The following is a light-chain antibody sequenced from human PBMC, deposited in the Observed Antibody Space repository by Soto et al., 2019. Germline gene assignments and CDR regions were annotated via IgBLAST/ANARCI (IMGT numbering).Light chain of an antibody. Sequence: EIVMTQSPATLSVSPGERATLSCRASQSVSSNLAWYEQKPGQAPRILIYCASTRAAGTSASFSGSGSGTEFTPTISSLQSEDFAVYYCQQYNNWPRTFGQGTKVEIK. V-gene: IGKV3-15*01. CDR3: QQYNNWPRT. CDR2: CAS. J-gene: IGKJ1*01. CDR1: QSVSSN.